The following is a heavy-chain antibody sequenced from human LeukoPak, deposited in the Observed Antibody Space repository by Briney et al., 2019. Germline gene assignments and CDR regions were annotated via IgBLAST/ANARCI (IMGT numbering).Heavy chain of an antibody. Sequence: GGSLRLSCAASGFAFSSYSMNWVRQAPGKGLEWVSSISSSSSYIYYADSVKGRFTISGDNAKNSLYLQTNSLRAEDTAVYYCARRDILTGFDYWGQGTLVTVSS. CDR1: GFAFSSYS. CDR2: ISSSSSYI. CDR3: ARRDILTGFDY. D-gene: IGHD3-9*01. J-gene: IGHJ4*02. V-gene: IGHV3-21*01.